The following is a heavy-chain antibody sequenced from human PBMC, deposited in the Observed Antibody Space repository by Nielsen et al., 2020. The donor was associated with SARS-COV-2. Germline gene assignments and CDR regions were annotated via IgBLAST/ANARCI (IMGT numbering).Heavy chain of an antibody. CDR1: GYTFTSYA. V-gene: IGHV1-18*01. J-gene: IGHJ6*02. CDR3: ARGSITIFGVVINSYYGMDV. D-gene: IGHD3-3*01. CDR2: ISAYNGNT. Sequence: ASVKVSCKASGYTFTSYAMNWVRQAPGQGLEWMGWISAYNGNTNYAQKFQGRVTITADKSTSTAYMELSGLRSEDTAVYYCARGSITIFGVVINSYYGMDVWGQGTTVTVSS.